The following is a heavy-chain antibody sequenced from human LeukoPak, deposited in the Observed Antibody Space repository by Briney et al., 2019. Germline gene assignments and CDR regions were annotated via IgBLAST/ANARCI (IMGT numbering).Heavy chain of an antibody. J-gene: IGHJ4*02. V-gene: IGHV4-34*01. Sequence: SETLSLTCAVYGGSFSGYYLSWIRQPPGKGLEWIGEINHSGSTNYNPSLKSRVTISVDTSKSQFSLKLSSVTAADTAVYYCARPVEMATIGPLFYWGQGTLVTVSS. D-gene: IGHD5-24*01. CDR3: ARPVEMATIGPLFY. CDR1: GGSFSGYY. CDR2: INHSGST.